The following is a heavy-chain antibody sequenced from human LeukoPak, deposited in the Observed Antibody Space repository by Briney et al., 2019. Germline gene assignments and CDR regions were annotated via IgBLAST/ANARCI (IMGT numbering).Heavy chain of an antibody. V-gene: IGHV3-23*01. CDR1: GFTFSSYA. Sequence: GGSLRLSCAASGFTFSSYAMSWVRQAPGKGLEWVSAISGSGGSTYYADSVKGRFTISRDNSKNTLYLQMNSLRAEDTAVYYCAKAVVVPAAGSYFDYWGQGTLVTVFS. CDR2: ISGSGGST. D-gene: IGHD2-2*01. CDR3: AKAVVVPAAGSYFDY. J-gene: IGHJ4*02.